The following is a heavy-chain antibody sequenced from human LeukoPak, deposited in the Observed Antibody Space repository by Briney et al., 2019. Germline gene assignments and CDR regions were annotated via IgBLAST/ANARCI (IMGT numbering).Heavy chain of an antibody. J-gene: IGHJ4*02. CDR1: GFTFSSYA. D-gene: IGHD3-10*01. Sequence: GGSLRLSCAASGFTFSSYAMSWVRQAPGKGLEWVSAISGSGGSTYYADSVKGRFTISRDNSKNTLNLQMNSLRAEDTAVYYCAKDPPFISMIRGVIYFDYWGQGTLDTVSS. V-gene: IGHV3-23*01. CDR3: AKDPPFISMIRGVIYFDY. CDR2: ISGSGGST.